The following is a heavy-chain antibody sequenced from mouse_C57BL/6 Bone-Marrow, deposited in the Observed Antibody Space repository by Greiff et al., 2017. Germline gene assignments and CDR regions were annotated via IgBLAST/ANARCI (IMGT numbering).Heavy chain of an antibody. CDR2: FYPGSGNT. Sequence: QVQLQESGAELVRPGASVKLSCKASGYTFTDYYINWVKQRPGQGLEWIARFYPGSGNTYYNEKFKGKATLTAEKSSSTAYMQLSSLTSEDSAVYFCAREDLSTVVADYAMDYWGQGTSVTVSS. D-gene: IGHD1-1*01. CDR1: GYTFTDYY. V-gene: IGHV1-76*01. CDR3: AREDLSTVVADYAMDY. J-gene: IGHJ4*01.